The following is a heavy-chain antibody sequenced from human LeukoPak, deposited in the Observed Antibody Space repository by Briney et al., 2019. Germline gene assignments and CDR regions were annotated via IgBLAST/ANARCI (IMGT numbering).Heavy chain of an antibody. CDR1: GFTFSSYS. CDR3: ARVKRDCSGGSCYSYDY. D-gene: IGHD2-15*01. J-gene: IGHJ4*02. CDR2: ISSSSSYI. Sequence: GGSLRLSCAASGFTFSSYSMNWVRQAPGKGLEWVSSISSSSSYIYYADSVKGRFTISGDNAKNSLYLQMNSLRAEDTAVYYCARVKRDCSGGSCYSYDYWGQGTLVTVSS. V-gene: IGHV3-21*01.